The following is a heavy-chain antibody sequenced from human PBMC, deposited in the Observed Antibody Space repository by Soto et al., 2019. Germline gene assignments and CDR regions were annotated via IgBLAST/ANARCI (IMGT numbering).Heavy chain of an antibody. CDR1: GGSFSGYY. Sequence: SETLSLTCAVYGGSFSGYYWSWIRQPPGKGLERIGEINHSGSTNYNPSLKSRVTISVYTSKNQFSLKLSSVTAADTAVYYCARARHHYYYMDVWGKGTTVTVSS. CDR3: ARARHHYYYMDV. J-gene: IGHJ6*03. CDR2: INHSGST. V-gene: IGHV4-34*01.